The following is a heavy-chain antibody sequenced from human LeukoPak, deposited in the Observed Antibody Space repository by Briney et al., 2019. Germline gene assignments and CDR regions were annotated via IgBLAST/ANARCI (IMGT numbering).Heavy chain of an antibody. CDR1: GFTFTDYY. CDR3: ASHNYGGYFDY. D-gene: IGHD3-16*01. V-gene: IGHV3-11*04. CDR2: ITGSGSTT. Sequence: GGSLRLSCVSSGFTFTDYYMSWVRQAPGKGLEWLSYITGSGSTTYYADSVKGRFTISRDNAKNSLYLQLNSLRAEDTAVYYCASHNYGGYFDYWGQGTLVTVSS. J-gene: IGHJ4*02.